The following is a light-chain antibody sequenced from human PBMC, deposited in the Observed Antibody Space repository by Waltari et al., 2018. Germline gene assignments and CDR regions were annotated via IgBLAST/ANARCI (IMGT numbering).Light chain of an antibody. CDR1: QSVNTF. Sequence: ETVLTQSPGTLSLSPGERATLSCKASQSVNTFLAGSQQKPGQAPRLVIYDASKRVAGVPARFSGSGSGTDFILTISSLEPEDSAVYYCQQRGNWPPVFGGGTKVEIK. CDR3: QQRGNWPPV. CDR2: DAS. J-gene: IGKJ4*01. V-gene: IGKV3-11*01.